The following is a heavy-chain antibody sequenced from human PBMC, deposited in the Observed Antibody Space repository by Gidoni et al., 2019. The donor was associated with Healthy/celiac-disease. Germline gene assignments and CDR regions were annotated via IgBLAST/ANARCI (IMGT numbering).Heavy chain of an antibody. CDR2: INAGNGNT. J-gene: IGHJ4*02. Sequence: QVQLVQSGAEVKKPGASVKVTCKASGYTFTTYAMHWVRQAPGQRLEWMGWINAGNGNTKYSQKFQGRVSITRDTAASTAYMDLSSLRSEDTAMYYCARNYDIFTGYFPDYWGQGTLVTVSS. V-gene: IGHV1-3*01. CDR3: ARNYDIFTGYFPDY. D-gene: IGHD3-9*01. CDR1: GYTFTTYA.